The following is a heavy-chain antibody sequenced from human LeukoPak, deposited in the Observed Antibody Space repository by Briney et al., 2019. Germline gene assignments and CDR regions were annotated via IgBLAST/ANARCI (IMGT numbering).Heavy chain of an antibody. CDR2: ISGSGGST. CDR3: AANDYGDYGVDY. D-gene: IGHD4-17*01. J-gene: IGHJ4*02. V-gene: IGHV3-23*01. Sequence: GGSLRLSCAASGFTFSNAWMSWVRRAPGKGLEWVSAISGSGGSTYYADSVKGRFTISRDNSKNTLYLQMNSLRAEDTAVYYCAANDYGDYGVDYWGQGTLVTVSS. CDR1: GFTFSNAW.